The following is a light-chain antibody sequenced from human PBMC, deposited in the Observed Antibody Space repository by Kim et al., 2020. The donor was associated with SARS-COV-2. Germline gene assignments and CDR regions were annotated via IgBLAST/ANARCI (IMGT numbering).Light chain of an antibody. Sequence: SSELTQDPAVSVDLGQTVRLTCQGDSLKNYYATWYQQRPGQAPLIVLYGKSKRPSGIPDRFSGSASGNTASLIITGGQAEDEAECYCTSRDSSGDHVVFG. J-gene: IGLJ1*01. CDR3: TSRDSSGDHVV. CDR1: SLKNYY. V-gene: IGLV3-19*01. CDR2: GKS.